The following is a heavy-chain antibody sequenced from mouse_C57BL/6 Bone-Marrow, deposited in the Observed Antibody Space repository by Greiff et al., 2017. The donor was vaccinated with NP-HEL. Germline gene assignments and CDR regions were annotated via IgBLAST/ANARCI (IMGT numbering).Heavy chain of an antibody. Sequence: QVQLQQPGAELVRPGSSVKLSCKASGYTFTSYWMHWVKQRPIQGLEWISNIDPSDSETHYNQKFKDKATLTVDKSSSTAYMQLSSLTSEDSAVYYYAVYYYGSSTYYYAMDFWGRGTSVTVSS. CDR2: IDPSDSET. J-gene: IGHJ4*01. D-gene: IGHD1-1*01. V-gene: IGHV1-52*01. CDR1: GYTFTSYW. CDR3: AVYYYGSSTYYYAMDF.